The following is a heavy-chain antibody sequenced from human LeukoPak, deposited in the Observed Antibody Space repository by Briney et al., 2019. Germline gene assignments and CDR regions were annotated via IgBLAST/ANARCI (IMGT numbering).Heavy chain of an antibody. V-gene: IGHV1-24*01. Sequence: ASVKVSCKASGYTFTNYDINWVRQAPGKGLEWMGGFDPEDGETIYAQKFQGRVTMTEDTSTDTAYMELSSLRSEDTAVYYCATKQPFSGSYYDGGWFDPWGQGTLVTVSS. CDR1: GYTFTNYD. CDR2: FDPEDGET. CDR3: ATKQPFSGSYYDGGWFDP. J-gene: IGHJ5*02. D-gene: IGHD1-26*01.